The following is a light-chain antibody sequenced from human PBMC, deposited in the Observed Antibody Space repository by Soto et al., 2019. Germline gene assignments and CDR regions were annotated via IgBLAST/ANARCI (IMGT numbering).Light chain of an antibody. CDR2: DVT. CDR3: TSFTSGSTPYV. J-gene: IGLJ1*01. V-gene: IGLV2-14*03. Sequence: QSALTQPASVSGSPGQSITISCTGTSNDVGGFNYVSWYQQLPGKAPKLVIYDVTHRTSGVSDRFSGSRSGNTASLTISGLQAEDEADYYCTSFTSGSTPYVLGTGTKLTVL. CDR1: SNDVGGFNY.